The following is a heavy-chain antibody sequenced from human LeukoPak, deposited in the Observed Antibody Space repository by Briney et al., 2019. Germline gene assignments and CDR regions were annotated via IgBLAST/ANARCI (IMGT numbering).Heavy chain of an antibody. D-gene: IGHD6-13*01. J-gene: IGHJ4*02. V-gene: IGHV3-23*01. CDR2: ISGSGGST. Sequence: GGSLRLSCAASGFTFSSYAMSWVSQAPGKGLEWVSAISGSGGSTYYEDSVKGRFTISRDNSKNTLYLQMNSLRAEDTAVYYCAKEGAQYSSSWLDYWGQGTLVTVSS. CDR3: AKEGAQYSSSWLDY. CDR1: GFTFSSYA.